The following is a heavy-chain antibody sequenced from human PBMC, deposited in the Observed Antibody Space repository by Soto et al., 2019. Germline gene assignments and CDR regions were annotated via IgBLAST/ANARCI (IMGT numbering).Heavy chain of an antibody. CDR1: GFTFSSYA. Sequence: GGSLRLSCAASGFTFSSYAMHWVRQAPGKGLEWVAVISYDGSNKYYADSVKGRFTISRDNSKDTLYLQMNSLRAEDTAVYYCARNTYYYDSSGYYLFDYWGQGTLVTVSS. CDR2: ISYDGSNK. D-gene: IGHD3-22*01. V-gene: IGHV3-30-3*01. J-gene: IGHJ4*02. CDR3: ARNTYYYDSSGYYLFDY.